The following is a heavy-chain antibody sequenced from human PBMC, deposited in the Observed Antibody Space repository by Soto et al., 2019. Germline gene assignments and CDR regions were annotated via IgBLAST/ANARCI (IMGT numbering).Heavy chain of an antibody. CDR2: ISWNSGSI. V-gene: IGHV3-9*01. CDR1: GFTFDDYA. CDR3: AKDINPTPPPIRFDP. Sequence: LRLSCAASGFTFDDYAMHWVRQAPGKGLEWVSGISWNSGSIGYADSVKGRFTISRDNAKNSLYLQMNSLRAEDTALYYCAKDINPTPPPIRFDPWGQGTLVTVSS. J-gene: IGHJ5*02.